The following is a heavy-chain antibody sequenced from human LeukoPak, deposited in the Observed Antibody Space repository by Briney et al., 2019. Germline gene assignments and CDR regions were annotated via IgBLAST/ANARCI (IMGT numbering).Heavy chain of an antibody. CDR2: INHSGST. J-gene: IGHJ4*02. Sequence: PSETLSLTCAVYGGSFSGYYWSWIRQPPGKGLEWIGEINHSGSTNYNPSLKSRVTISVDTSKNQFSLKLSSVTAADTAVYYCARGGRIVVVVAAKGFDYRGQGTLVTVSS. D-gene: IGHD2-15*01. CDR3: ARGGRIVVVVAAKGFDY. CDR1: GGSFSGYY. V-gene: IGHV4-34*01.